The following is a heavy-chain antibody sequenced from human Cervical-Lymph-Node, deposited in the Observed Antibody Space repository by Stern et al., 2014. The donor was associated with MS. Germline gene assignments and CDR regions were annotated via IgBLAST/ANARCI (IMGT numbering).Heavy chain of an antibody. J-gene: IGHJ2*01. CDR3: ARGVTAVTNYVPNWCFDL. Sequence: QLVESGPGLVKPSETLSLTCTVSGGSITNRDYWGWIRQPPGKGLEWIGSVYYSGITYYRPSLKSRAAISIDTSRNQFFLRLYSVTATDTAVYFCARGVTAVTNYVPNWCFDLWGRGTLVTVSS. D-gene: IGHD4-11*01. CDR2: VYYSGIT. V-gene: IGHV4-39*01. CDR1: GGSITNRDY.